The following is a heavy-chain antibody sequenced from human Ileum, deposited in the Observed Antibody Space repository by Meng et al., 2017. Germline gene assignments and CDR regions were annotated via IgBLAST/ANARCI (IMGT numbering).Heavy chain of an antibody. CDR1: GGSVSSGSYY. V-gene: IGHV4-61*01. J-gene: IGHJ4*02. D-gene: IGHD5-18*01. CDR2: IYYTGST. CDR3: ARAETALDY. Sequence: QWPLQESCPGLVRPSETLSLTCTVSGGSVSSGSYYWSWIRQPPGNGPEWIAYIYYTGSTNYNPSLKSRVIISADTSKNQFSLKLSSVTAADTAVYYCARAETALDYWGQGTLVTVSS.